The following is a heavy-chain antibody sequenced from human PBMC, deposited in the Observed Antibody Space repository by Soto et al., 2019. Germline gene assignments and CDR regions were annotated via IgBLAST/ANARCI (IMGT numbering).Heavy chain of an antibody. CDR1: GFTFTTAW. J-gene: IGHJ3*02. D-gene: IGHD2-15*01. V-gene: IGHV3-23*01. CDR3: AKDRYCSGGSCYSEWAFDI. CDR2: ISGSGGST. Sequence: GGSLRLSCAASGFTFTTAWINWVRQAPGKGLEWVSAISGSGGSTFYSDSVKGRFTISRDNSKNILYMQMNSLRAEDTAVYYCAKDRYCSGGSCYSEWAFDIWGQGTMVTVSS.